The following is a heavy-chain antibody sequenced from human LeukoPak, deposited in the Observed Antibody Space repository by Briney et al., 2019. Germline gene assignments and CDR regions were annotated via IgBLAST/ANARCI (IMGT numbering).Heavy chain of an antibody. CDR2: MNPNSGNT. V-gene: IGHV1-8*03. D-gene: IGHD3-10*01. J-gene: IGHJ4*02. Sequence: ASVKVSCKASGYTFTSYDINWVRQATGQGLEWMGWMNPNSGNTGYAQKFQGRVTITRNTSISTAYMELSSLRSEDTAVYYCARSQGVVRGVIFDYWGQGTLVTVSS. CDR3: ARSQGVVRGVIFDY. CDR1: GYTFTSYD.